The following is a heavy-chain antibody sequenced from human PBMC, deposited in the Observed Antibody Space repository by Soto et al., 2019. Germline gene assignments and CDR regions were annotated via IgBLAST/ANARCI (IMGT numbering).Heavy chain of an antibody. CDR2: ISSTTNYI. CDR3: ARESEDLTSNFDY. J-gene: IGHJ4*02. V-gene: IGHV3-21*06. CDR1: GFTFTRYS. Sequence: GGLRLSCAASGFTFTRYSMNWVRQAPGKGLEWVSSISSTTNYIYYGDSMKGRFTISRDNAKNSLYLEMNSLRAEDTAVYYCARESEDLTSNFDYWGQGTMGTAPQ.